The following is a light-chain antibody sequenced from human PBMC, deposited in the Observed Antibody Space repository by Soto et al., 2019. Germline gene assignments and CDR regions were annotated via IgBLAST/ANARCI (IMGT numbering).Light chain of an antibody. V-gene: IGKV1-13*02. CDR2: AAS. CDR1: QGIISA. J-gene: IGKJ4*01. Sequence: AIQLTQSPSSLSASVGDRVIINCLASQGIISALAWFPQKPGKAPNLLIYAASSLESGVALRFSGSGSGTDFTLTISSLQTEDFATYYCRQFNTVPLIFGGGTKVDIK. CDR3: RQFNTVPLI.